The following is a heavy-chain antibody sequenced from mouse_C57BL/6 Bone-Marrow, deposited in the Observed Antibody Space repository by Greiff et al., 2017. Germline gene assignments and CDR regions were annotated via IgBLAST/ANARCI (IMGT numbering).Heavy chain of an antibody. CDR1: GFTFTDYY. J-gene: IGHJ2*01. V-gene: IGHV1-19*01. CDR2: INPYNGGT. D-gene: IGHD2-1*01. Sequence: VQLKESGPVLVKPGASVKMSCTASGFTFTDYYMNWVQQSHGKSLEWIGVINPYNGGTSSNQKLSGKATLTVYKSSSTAYMELNSLTSEDSAVYYCARGGLPWGQGTTLTVSS. CDR3: ARGGLP.